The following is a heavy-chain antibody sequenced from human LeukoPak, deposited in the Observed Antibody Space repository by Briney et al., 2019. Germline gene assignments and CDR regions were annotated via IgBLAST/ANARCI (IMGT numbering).Heavy chain of an antibody. CDR1: GFTFSSNE. CDR3: ARTGRGYDFWSGSYYYMDV. D-gene: IGHD3-3*01. V-gene: IGHV3-48*03. Sequence: GSLRLSCAASGFTFSSNEMNWFRQAPGKGLEWVSYISSSGSTIYYADSVKGRFTISRDNAKNSLYLQMNSLRAEDTAVYYCARTGRGYDFWSGSYYYMDVWGKGTTVTVSS. J-gene: IGHJ6*03. CDR2: ISSSGSTI.